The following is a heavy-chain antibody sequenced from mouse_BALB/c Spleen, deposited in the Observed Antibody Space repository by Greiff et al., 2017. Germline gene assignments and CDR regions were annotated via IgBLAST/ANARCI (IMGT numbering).Heavy chain of an antibody. Sequence: EVKLMESGGGLVKPGGSLKLSCAASGFTFSSYAMSWVRQTPEKRLEWVASISSGGSTYYPDSVKGRFTISRDNARNILYLQMSSLRSEDTAMYYCARDDYDDYWGQGTTLTVSS. CDR2: ISSGGST. D-gene: IGHD2-4*01. CDR1: GFTFSSYA. CDR3: ARDDYDDY. V-gene: IGHV5-6-5*01. J-gene: IGHJ2*01.